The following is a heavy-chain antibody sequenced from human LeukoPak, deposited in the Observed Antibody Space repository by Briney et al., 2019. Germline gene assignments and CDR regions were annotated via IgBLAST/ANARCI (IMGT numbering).Heavy chain of an antibody. V-gene: IGHV5-51*01. CDR3: ARHRTSLRIGSSFDI. CDR2: IYPGDSDT. Sequence: GESLKISCKASGYSFTNYWIGWVRQMPGKGLELMGIIYPGDSDTRYSPSFQGQVTISADKSISTAYLQWSSLRASDTAMFYCARHRTSLRIGSSFDIXGQGTMVTVSS. J-gene: IGHJ3*02. CDR1: GYSFTNYW. D-gene: IGHD2-15*01.